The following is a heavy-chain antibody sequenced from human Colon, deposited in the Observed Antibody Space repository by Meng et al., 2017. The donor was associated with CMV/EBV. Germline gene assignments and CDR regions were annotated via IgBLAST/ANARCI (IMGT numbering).Heavy chain of an antibody. CDR1: GFTFSSYW. D-gene: IGHD3-22*01. V-gene: IGHV3-7*01. J-gene: IGHJ4*02. Sequence: GESLKISCAASGFTFSSYWMSWVRQAPGKGLEWVANIKQDGSEKYYVDSVKGRFTISRDHAKNSLYLQMNSLRAEDTAVYYCAREYYDSSLVDYWGQGTLVTVSS. CDR3: AREYYDSSLVDY. CDR2: IKQDGSEK.